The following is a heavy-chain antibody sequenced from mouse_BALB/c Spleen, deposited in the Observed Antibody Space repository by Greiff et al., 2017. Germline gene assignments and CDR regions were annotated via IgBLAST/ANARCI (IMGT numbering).Heavy chain of an antibody. J-gene: IGHJ1*01. Sequence: EVQVVESGGGLVKPGGSLKLSCAASGFAFSSYAMSWVRQSPEKRLEWVAEISSGGSYTYYPDTVTGRFTISRDNAKNTLYLEMSSLRSEDTAMYYCARDGSSWYFDFWGAGTTVTVSS. V-gene: IGHV5-9-4*01. D-gene: IGHD1-1*01. CDR3: ARDGSSWYFDF. CDR1: GFAFSSYA. CDR2: ISSGGSYT.